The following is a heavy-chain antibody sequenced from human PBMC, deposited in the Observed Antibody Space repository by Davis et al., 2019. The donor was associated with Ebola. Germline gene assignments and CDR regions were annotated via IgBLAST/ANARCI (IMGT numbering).Heavy chain of an antibody. D-gene: IGHD3-16*02. CDR2: IYHSGST. CDR3: ARAALWGGSYRIHYYGMDV. Sequence: MPSETLSLTCAVSGGSISSGGYSWSWIRQPPGKGLEWIGYIYHSGSTYYNPSLKSRVTISVDRSKNQFSLKLSSVTAADTAVYYCARAALWGGSYRIHYYGMDVWGKGTTVTVSS. V-gene: IGHV4-30-2*01. J-gene: IGHJ6*04. CDR1: GGSISSGGYS.